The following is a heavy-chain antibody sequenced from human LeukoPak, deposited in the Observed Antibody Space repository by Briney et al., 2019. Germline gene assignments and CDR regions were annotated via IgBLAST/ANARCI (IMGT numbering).Heavy chain of an antibody. Sequence: SETLSLTCTXSSDSFSSXXXXXXXXPPGXGLEWXGYIYYXXXXXXXXXXKXXXXXXXDTSKSQFSLKVSSVTAADTAVYYCARTEYYFDHWGQGTLVTVSS. V-gene: IGHV4-59*01. D-gene: IGHD1-14*01. CDR1: SDSFSSXX. CDR2: IYYXXXX. CDR3: ARTEYYFDH. J-gene: IGHJ4*02.